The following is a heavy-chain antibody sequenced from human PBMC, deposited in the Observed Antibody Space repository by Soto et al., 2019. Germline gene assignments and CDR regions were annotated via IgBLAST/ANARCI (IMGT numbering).Heavy chain of an antibody. J-gene: IGHJ4*02. V-gene: IGHV3-72*01. Sequence: GGSLRLSCAASGFTFSDHYMDWVRQAPGKGLEWVGRTRNKANSYTTEYAASVKGRFTISRDDSKNSLYLQMNSLKTEDTAVYYCATGQDWYYFDYWGQGTLVTVSS. CDR1: GFTFSDHY. D-gene: IGHD3-9*01. CDR2: TRNKANSYTT. CDR3: ATGQDWYYFDY.